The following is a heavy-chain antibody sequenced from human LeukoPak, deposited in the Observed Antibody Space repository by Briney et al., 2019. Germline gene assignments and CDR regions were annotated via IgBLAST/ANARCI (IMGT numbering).Heavy chain of an antibody. CDR3: AKDISGWYGSFAFDI. Sequence: GGSLRLSCAASGFPFSSYWMAWVRQAPGKGLEWVASIKQDGGETFYVDSVKGRFTISRDNAKNSLYLQMNSLRAEDTAVYYCAKDISGWYGSFAFDIWGQGTMVTVSS. J-gene: IGHJ3*02. CDR1: GFPFSSYW. CDR2: IKQDGGET. V-gene: IGHV3-7*01. D-gene: IGHD6-19*01.